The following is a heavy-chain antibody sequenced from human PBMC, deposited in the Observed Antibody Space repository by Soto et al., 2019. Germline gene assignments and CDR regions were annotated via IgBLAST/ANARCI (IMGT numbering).Heavy chain of an antibody. CDR2: ISSSGGTT. CDR3: AKERPFGGVIVPYYFDY. Sequence: PVGPLRLSCTASLFTFSSYGMNWVLHYPVKWLELVAVISSSGGTTYYADSVKGRFTISRDNSKNTLYLQMNSLRADDTAVYYCAKERPFGGVIVPYYFDYWGQGTLVTVSS. J-gene: IGHJ4*02. CDR1: LFTFSSYG. D-gene: IGHD3-16*02. V-gene: IGHV3-23*01.